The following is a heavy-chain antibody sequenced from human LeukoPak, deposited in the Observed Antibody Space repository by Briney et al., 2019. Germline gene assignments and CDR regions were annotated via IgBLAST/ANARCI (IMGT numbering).Heavy chain of an antibody. CDR1: GGSISSYY. J-gene: IGHJ3*02. V-gene: IGHV4-4*07. Sequence: SETLSLTCTVSGGSISSYYWSWIRQPAGKGLEWIGRIYTSGSTNYNPSLKSRVTMSVDTSKNQFSLKLSSVTAADTDVYYCAGYYDSSGYYWNFDAFDIWGQGTMVTVSS. CDR3: AGYYDSSGYYWNFDAFDI. D-gene: IGHD3-22*01. CDR2: IYTSGST.